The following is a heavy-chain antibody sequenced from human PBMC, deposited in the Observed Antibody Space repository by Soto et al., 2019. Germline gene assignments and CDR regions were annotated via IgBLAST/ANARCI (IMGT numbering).Heavy chain of an antibody. J-gene: IGHJ4*02. D-gene: IGHD3-10*01. CDR1: GFTFSSYS. Sequence: PGGSLRLSCAASGFTFSSYSMNWVRQAPGKGLEWVSYISSSSSTIYYADSVKGRFTISRDNAKNSLYLQMNSLRAEDTAVYYCARVSPGVVLWFGESPYFDYWGQGTPVTVSS. CDR2: ISSSSSTI. CDR3: ARVSPGVVLWFGESPYFDY. V-gene: IGHV3-48*01.